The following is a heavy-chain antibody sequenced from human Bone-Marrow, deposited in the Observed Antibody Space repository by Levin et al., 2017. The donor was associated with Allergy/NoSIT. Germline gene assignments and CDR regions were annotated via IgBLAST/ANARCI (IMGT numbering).Heavy chain of an antibody. D-gene: IGHD2-2*01. J-gene: IGHJ4*02. CDR3: ARGGCSSTSCLDN. Sequence: PGGSLRLSCAASGFTFSNYYMHWVRQAPGKGLVWVSRVISDGSITDYADSVKGRFTISRDNARNTLYLQMNSLRAEDTAVYHCARGGCSSTSCLDNWGQGILVTVSS. CDR1: GFTFSNYY. V-gene: IGHV3-74*01. CDR2: VISDGSIT.